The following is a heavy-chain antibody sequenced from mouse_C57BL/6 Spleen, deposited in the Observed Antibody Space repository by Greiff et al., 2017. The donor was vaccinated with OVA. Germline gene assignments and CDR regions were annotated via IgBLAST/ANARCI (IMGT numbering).Heavy chain of an antibody. D-gene: IGHD2-3*01. J-gene: IGHJ2*01. Sequence: VQLQQPGAELVRPGTSVKLSCKASGYTFTSYWMHWVKQRPGQGLEWIGVIDPSDSYTNYNSKFKGKAPLTVDTSSSTAYMQLSSLTSEYSAVYYGARGDGYPYYFDYWGQGTTLTVSS. V-gene: IGHV1-59*01. CDR2: IDPSDSYT. CDR1: GYTFTSYW. CDR3: ARGDGYPYYFDY.